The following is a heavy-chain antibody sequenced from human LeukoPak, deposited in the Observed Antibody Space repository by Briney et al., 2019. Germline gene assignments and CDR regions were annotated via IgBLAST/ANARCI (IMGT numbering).Heavy chain of an antibody. CDR1: GVSISNGGYS. J-gene: IGHJ4*02. CDR2: IYQSGST. V-gene: IGHV4-30-2*01. Sequence: KASETLSLTCAVSGVSISNGGYSWSWIRQPPGKGLEWIGYIYQSGSTYYNPSLKSRVTISVDRSKNQFSLNLNSVTAADTAVYYCARGGLAAAGSEIDSWGQGTLVTVFS. D-gene: IGHD6-13*01. CDR3: ARGGLAAAGSEIDS.